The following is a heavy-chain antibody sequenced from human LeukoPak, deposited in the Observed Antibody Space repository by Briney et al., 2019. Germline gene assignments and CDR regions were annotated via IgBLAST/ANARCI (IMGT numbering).Heavy chain of an antibody. J-gene: IGHJ4*02. CDR1: GGTFSSYA. CDR3: ARTHDYSYYFDY. CDR2: IIPILGMA. Sequence: SVKVSCKASGGTFSSYAISWVRQAPGQGLEWMGRIIPILGMANYAQKFQGGVTITADKSTSTAYMELSSLRSEDTAVYYCARTHDYSYYFDYWGQGTLVTVSS. D-gene: IGHD4-11*01. V-gene: IGHV1-69*04.